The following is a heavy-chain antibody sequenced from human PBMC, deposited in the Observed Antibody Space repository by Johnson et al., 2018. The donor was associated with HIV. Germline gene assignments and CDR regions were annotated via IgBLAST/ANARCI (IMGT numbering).Heavy chain of an antibody. Sequence: VQLVESGGGLVQPGGSLRLSCAASGFTFSCSAMRWVRQAPGKGLEWLSSITGSGINTYYVDSVKGRFTISRDNSKNTLYLQMNSLRAEDTAVYYCAKEGLGAGRNAFDIWGQGTMVTVSS. J-gene: IGHJ3*02. D-gene: IGHD5-12*01. CDR3: AKEGLGAGRNAFDI. V-gene: IGHV3-23*04. CDR2: ITGSGINT. CDR1: GFTFSCSA.